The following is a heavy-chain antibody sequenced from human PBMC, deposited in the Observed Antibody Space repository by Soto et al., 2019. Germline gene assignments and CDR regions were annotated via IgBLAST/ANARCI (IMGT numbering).Heavy chain of an antibody. Sequence: QVQLVESGGGVVQPGRSLRLSCAASGFIFNSYAMHWVRRAPGRGLEWVAIIWYDGSNKYYGDSVKGRFTISRDNSKNTLYLQMNSLRAEDTALYYCARGDCTGAYCYSWPFNYGVDVWGQGTTVTVSS. D-gene: IGHD2-15*01. CDR3: ARGDCTGAYCYSWPFNYGVDV. CDR1: GFIFNSYA. J-gene: IGHJ6*02. CDR2: IWYDGSNK. V-gene: IGHV3-33*08.